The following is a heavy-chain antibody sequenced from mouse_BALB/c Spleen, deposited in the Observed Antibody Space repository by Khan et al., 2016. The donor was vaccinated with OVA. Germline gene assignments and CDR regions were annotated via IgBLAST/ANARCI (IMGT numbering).Heavy chain of an antibody. CDR1: GYTFTTYT. CDR3: AREGAYYRSDGWFAY. D-gene: IGHD2-14*01. CDR2: INPSSGYA. V-gene: IGHV1-4*01. Sequence: LEESGAELARPGASVKMSCKASGYTFTTYTMHWIKQRPGQGLEWIGYINPSSGYANYNQKFKDKATLTADKSSSTAYMQLSSLTSEDSAVYYCAREGAYYRSDGWFAYWGQGTLVTVSA. J-gene: IGHJ3*01.